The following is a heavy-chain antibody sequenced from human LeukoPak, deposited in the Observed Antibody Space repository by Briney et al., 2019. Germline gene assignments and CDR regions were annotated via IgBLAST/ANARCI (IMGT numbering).Heavy chain of an antibody. CDR3: ARSAGLYYYGSGSYYGWDY. J-gene: IGHJ4*02. CDR1: GYTFTSYD. D-gene: IGHD3-10*01. Sequence: GASVKVSCKASGYTFTSYDINWVRQATGQGLEWMGWMNPNSGNTSYAQKFQGRVTMTKDTSINTAYMELSSLRSEDTAVYYCARSAGLYYYGSGSYYGWDYWGQGTLVTVSS. V-gene: IGHV1-8*01. CDR2: MNPNSGNT.